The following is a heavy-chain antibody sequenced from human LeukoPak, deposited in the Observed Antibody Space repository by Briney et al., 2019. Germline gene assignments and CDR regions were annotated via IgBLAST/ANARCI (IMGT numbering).Heavy chain of an antibody. CDR2: IYTRGST. CDR3: AGEGHYYDSSGYYYGGEDY. D-gene: IGHD3-22*01. Sequence: SETLSLTCTVSGGSTSSYYWSWIRQPAGKGLEWIGRIYTRGSTNYNPSLKSRVTMSVDTSKNQFSLKLSSVTAADTAGYYCAGEGHYYDSSGYYYGGEDYWGQGTLVTVSS. CDR1: GGSTSSYY. J-gene: IGHJ4*02. V-gene: IGHV4-4*07.